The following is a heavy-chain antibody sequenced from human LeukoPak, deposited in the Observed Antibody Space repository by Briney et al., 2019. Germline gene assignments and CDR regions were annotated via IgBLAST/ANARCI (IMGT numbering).Heavy chain of an antibody. D-gene: IGHD4-17*01. CDR2: IYYSGST. CDR3: AVNDYVGWFDP. J-gene: IGHJ5*02. CDR1: GGSINNYY. Sequence: SETLSLTCTVSGGSINNYYWSWIRQPPGKGLEWIGYIYYSGSTNYNPSLKSRVTISVDTSKNQFSLKLSSVTAADTAVYYCAVNDYVGWFDPWGQGTLVTVSS. V-gene: IGHV4-59*01.